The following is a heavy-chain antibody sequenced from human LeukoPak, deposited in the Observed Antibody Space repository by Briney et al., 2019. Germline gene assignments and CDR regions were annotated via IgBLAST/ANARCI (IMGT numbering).Heavy chain of an antibody. CDR1: GDSLSSISAG. D-gene: IGHD6-13*01. CDR3: ARYTSSWFFDS. CDR2: TYYTSKCYS. V-gene: IGHV6-1*01. Sequence: SQTLSLTCALSGDSLSSISAGWGWLRQSPWRGLEWLGRTYYTSKCYSYYAVSVRGLITFSPDTSTNQFSLQLNSVTPEDTAVYYCARYTSSWFFDSWGLGTLVTVSS. J-gene: IGHJ4*02.